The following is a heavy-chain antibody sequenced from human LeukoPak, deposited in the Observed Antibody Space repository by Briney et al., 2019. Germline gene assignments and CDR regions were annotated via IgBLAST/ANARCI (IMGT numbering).Heavy chain of an antibody. CDR1: GFTFSSYA. V-gene: IGHV3-23*01. Sequence: GRSLRLSCAASGFTFSSYAMHWVRQAPGKGPEWVSAISGSGGSTYYADSVKGRFTISRDNSKNTLYLQMNSLRAEDTAVYYCAKGDVDTAMAHIDYWGQGTLVTVSS. J-gene: IGHJ4*02. CDR3: AKGDVDTAMAHIDY. CDR2: ISGSGGST. D-gene: IGHD5-18*01.